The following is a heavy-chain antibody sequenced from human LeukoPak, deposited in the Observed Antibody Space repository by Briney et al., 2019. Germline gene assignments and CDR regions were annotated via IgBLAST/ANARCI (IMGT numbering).Heavy chain of an antibody. Sequence: PSETLSLTCTVSGGSISGYYWSWIRQPPGKGLEWTGYIYYSGSTNYNPSLKSRVTISVDTSKNQFSLKLSSVTAADTAVYYCATAGYDILTGYYGSLDYWGQGTLVTVSS. J-gene: IGHJ4*02. CDR3: ATAGYDILTGYYGSLDY. CDR2: IYYSGST. CDR1: GGSISGYY. D-gene: IGHD3-9*01. V-gene: IGHV4-59*01.